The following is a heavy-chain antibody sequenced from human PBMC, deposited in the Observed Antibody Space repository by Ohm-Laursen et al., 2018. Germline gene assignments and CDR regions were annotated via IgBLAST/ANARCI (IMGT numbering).Heavy chain of an antibody. D-gene: IGHD3-22*01. Sequence: SSVKVSCKTSGYSFTNYAIIWVRQAPGQGLEWVGRVTTYHDETNYSQKLKNRVTMTTDSDTKTAYMELRNLRSDDTAVYFCARESGDSYQNSESYWMFYFDFWGQGTLVTVSS. CDR1: GYSFTNYA. CDR2: VTTYHDET. J-gene: IGHJ4*02. CDR3: ARESGDSYQNSESYWMFYFDF. V-gene: IGHV1-18*01.